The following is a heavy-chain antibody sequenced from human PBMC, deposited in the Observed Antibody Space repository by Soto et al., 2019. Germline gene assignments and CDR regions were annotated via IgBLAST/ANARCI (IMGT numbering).Heavy chain of an antibody. J-gene: IGHJ4*02. Sequence: QVQLVQSGAEVREPGASVKVSCKASGYTFTSFDINLVRQASGQGLEWMGWMKPNSGDTGYGQKFQGRVALTRDTSTSTAYMELSGLKSEDTAVYYCVALARWGQGTLVTVSS. CDR3: VALAR. D-gene: IGHD6-6*01. CDR1: GYTFTSFD. V-gene: IGHV1-8*01. CDR2: MKPNSGDT.